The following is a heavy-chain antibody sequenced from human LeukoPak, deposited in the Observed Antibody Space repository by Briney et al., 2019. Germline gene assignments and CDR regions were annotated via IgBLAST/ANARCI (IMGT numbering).Heavy chain of an antibody. CDR1: GFTFSNYG. CDR2: IWYDGSNK. CDR3: ARDEEEAFDI. Sequence: GGSLRLSCAASGFTFSNYGMHWVRQAPGRGLEWVAVIWYDGSNKYYGDSVKGRFTISRDNSKNTVDLQMNSLRAEDTAVYYCARDEEEAFDIWGQGTMVTVSS. J-gene: IGHJ3*02. V-gene: IGHV3-33*01.